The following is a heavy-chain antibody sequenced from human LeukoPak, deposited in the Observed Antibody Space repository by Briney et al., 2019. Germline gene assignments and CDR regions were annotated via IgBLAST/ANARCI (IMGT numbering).Heavy chain of an antibody. V-gene: IGHV4-39*07. CDR1: GGSISSSSYY. J-gene: IGHJ4*02. CDR3: ARYRRSGWLEAHFDY. Sequence: SETLSLTCTVSGGSISSSSYYWGWIRQPPGKGLEWIGSIYYSGSTYYNPSLKSRVTISVDTSKNQFSLKLSSVTAADTAVYYCARYRRSGWLEAHFDYWGQGTLVTVSS. CDR2: IYYSGST. D-gene: IGHD6-19*01.